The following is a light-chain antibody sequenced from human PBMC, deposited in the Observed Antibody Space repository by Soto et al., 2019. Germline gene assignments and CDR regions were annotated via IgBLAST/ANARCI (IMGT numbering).Light chain of an antibody. Sequence: SHVTQSPSSLSASLGDRVTVAXRASQSISGYLAWYQQEPGXAPKXXXDHXSNLQRGGPSRFSGSGSGTEFTPTISSLQPEYFANYYCQQLKRDPQTFGQGTKVDIK. CDR2: HXS. V-gene: IGKV1-9*01. CDR1: QSISGY. CDR3: QQLKRDPQT. J-gene: IGKJ1*01.